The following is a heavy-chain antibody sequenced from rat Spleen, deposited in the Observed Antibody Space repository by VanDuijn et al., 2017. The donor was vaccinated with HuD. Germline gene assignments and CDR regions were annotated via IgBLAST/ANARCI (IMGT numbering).Heavy chain of an antibody. J-gene: IGHJ2*01. CDR2: ISSGGGGI. V-gene: IGHV5-46*01. CDR3: TTDTFYDGTYYPGGFDY. Sequence: EVQLVESGGGLVQPGGSLKLSCAASGFTFSSFPMAWVRQAPKKGLEWVASISSGGGGIYYRDSVKGRFTISRDDAKSILYLQMNSLRSEDTATYYCTTDTFYDGTYYPGGFDYWGQGVMVTVSS. D-gene: IGHD1-12*02. CDR1: GFTFSSFP.